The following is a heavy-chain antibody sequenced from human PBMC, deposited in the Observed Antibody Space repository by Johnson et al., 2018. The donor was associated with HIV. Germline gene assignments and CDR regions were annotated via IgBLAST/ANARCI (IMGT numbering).Heavy chain of an antibody. Sequence: VQLVESGGGLVQPGGSLRLSCAASGFTFSSYWMSWVRQAPGKGLEWVSYISSSGSTIYYADSVKGRFTISRDNAKNSLFLQMNSRRAEDTAVYYCARDQVGILWDAFDIWGQGTMGTVSS. CDR3: ARDQVGILWDAFDI. CDR2: ISSSGSTI. V-gene: IGHV3-48*04. D-gene: IGHD3-10*01. J-gene: IGHJ3*02. CDR1: GFTFSSYW.